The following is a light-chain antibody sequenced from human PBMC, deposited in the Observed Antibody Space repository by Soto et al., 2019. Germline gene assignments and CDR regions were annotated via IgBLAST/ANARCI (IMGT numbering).Light chain of an antibody. CDR2: GAS. CDR1: QSVRSSY. V-gene: IGKV3-20*01. CDR3: QQSYSTPPT. Sequence: EIVLTQSPGTLSLSPVERATLSFRASQSVRSSYLAWYQQNAGQAPRLLIYGASSRATGIPDRFSGSGSGTDFTLTISRLEPEDFATYYCQQSYSTPPTFGQGTRLEIK. J-gene: IGKJ5*01.